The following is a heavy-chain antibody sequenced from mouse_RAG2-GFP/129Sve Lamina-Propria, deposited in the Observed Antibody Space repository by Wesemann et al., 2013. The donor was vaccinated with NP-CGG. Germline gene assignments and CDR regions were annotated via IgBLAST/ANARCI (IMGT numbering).Heavy chain of an antibody. CDR3: ARRWLLHSYWYFDV. D-gene: IGHD2-3*01. V-gene: IGHV5-9*01. CDR2: ISGGGGNT. CDR1: GFTFSSYT. Sequence: EVMLVESGGGLVKPGGSLKLSCAASGFTFSSYTMSWVRQTPEKRLEWVATISGGGGNTYYPDSVKGRFTISRDNAKNTLYLQMSSLRSEDTALYYCARRWLLHSYWYFDVWGTGTTVTVSS. J-gene: IGHJ1*03.